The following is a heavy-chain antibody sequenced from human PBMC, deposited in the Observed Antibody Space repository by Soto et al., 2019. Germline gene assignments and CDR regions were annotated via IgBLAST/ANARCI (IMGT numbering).Heavy chain of an antibody. CDR2: IWYDGSNK. V-gene: IGHV3-33*01. CDR1: GFTFSSYG. CDR3: ASSSTSHFDY. Sequence: QVQLVESGGGVVQPGRSLRLSCAASGFTFSSYGMHWVRQAPGKGLEWVAVIWYDGSNKYYADSVKGRFTISRDNSKNTLYLQMNSLRAEYTAAYYCASSSTSHFDYWGQGTLVTVSS. J-gene: IGHJ4*02. D-gene: IGHD2-2*01.